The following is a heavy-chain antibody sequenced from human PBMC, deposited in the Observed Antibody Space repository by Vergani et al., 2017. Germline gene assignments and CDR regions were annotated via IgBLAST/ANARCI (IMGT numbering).Heavy chain of an antibody. Sequence: QVQLQQWGAGLLKPSETLSLTCAVYGGSFSGYYWSWIRQPAGKGLEWIGRIYTSGSTNYNPSLKSRVTMSVDTSKNQCSLKLSSVTAEDTAVYYCARDHNKGSGWYYFDYWGQGTLVTVSS. CDR2: IYTSGST. V-gene: IGHV4-59*10. CDR3: ARDHNKGSGWYYFDY. CDR1: GGSFSGYY. J-gene: IGHJ4*02. D-gene: IGHD6-19*01.